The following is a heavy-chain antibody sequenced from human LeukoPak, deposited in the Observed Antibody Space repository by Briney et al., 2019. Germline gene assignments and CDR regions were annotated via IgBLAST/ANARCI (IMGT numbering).Heavy chain of an antibody. D-gene: IGHD6-13*01. CDR3: AKESAAGTGY. CDR2: IRYDASNQ. V-gene: IGHV3-30*02. J-gene: IGHJ4*02. CDR1: GFTFSSYG. Sequence: GGSLRLSCAASGFTFSSYGIHWVRQAPGKGLEWVAFIRYDASNQYYADSVKGRFTISRDNSKNTLYLQMNSLRAEDTAVYYCAKESAAGTGYWGQGTLVTVSS.